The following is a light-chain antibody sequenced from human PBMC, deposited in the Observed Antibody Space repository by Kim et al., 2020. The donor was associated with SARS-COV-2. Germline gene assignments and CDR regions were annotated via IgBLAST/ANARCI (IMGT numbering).Light chain of an antibody. Sequence: SPATLSLSPGERATLSCRASQSVGNYLAWYQQKPGQAPRLLIYDASNRATGIPSRFGGSGFGTDFTLTISSLEPEDFAVYYCQQRYNWPPLTFGGGTKVDIK. CDR2: DAS. CDR1: QSVGNY. CDR3: QQRYNWPPLT. V-gene: IGKV3-11*01. J-gene: IGKJ4*01.